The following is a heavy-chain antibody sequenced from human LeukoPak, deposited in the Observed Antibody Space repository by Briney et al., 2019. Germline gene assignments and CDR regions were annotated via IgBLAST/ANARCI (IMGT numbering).Heavy chain of an antibody. D-gene: IGHD3-9*01. CDR1: GFTVSSNY. J-gene: IGHJ4*02. CDR2: IYSGGST. V-gene: IGHV3-66*02. CDR3: AKDPDGLRGVLTGYEY. Sequence: GGSLRLSCAASGFTVSSNYMSWVRQAPGKGLEWVSVIYSGGSTYYADSVKGRFTVSRDNSKNTLYLQMNSLRTEDTAVYYCAKDPDGLRGVLTGYEYWGQGILVTVSS.